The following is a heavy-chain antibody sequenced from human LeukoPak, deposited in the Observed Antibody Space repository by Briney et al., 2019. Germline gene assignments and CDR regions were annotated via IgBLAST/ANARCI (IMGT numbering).Heavy chain of an antibody. CDR2: INPSGGST. CDR3: ARASSWYQN. D-gene: IGHD6-13*01. J-gene: IGHJ4*02. CDR1: GGTFSSYA. Sequence: ASVKVSCKASGGTFSSYAISWVRQAPGQGLEWMGIINPSGGSTSYAQKFQGRVTMTRDTSTSTVYMELSSLRSEDTAVYYCARASSWYQNWGQGTLVTVSS. V-gene: IGHV1-46*01.